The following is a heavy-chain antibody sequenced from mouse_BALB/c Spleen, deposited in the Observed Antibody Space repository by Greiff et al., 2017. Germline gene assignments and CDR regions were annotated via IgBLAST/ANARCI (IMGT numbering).Heavy chain of an antibody. D-gene: IGHD1-1*01. Sequence: EVQLQESGPSLVKPSQTLSLTCSVTGDSITSGYWNWIRKFPGNKLEYMGYISYSGSTYYNPSLKSRISITRDTSKNQYYLQLNSVTTEDTATYYCAIRDYYGSIYYFDYWGQGTTLTVSS. CDR1: GDSITSGY. J-gene: IGHJ2*01. V-gene: IGHV3-8*02. CDR2: ISYSGST. CDR3: AIRDYYGSIYYFDY.